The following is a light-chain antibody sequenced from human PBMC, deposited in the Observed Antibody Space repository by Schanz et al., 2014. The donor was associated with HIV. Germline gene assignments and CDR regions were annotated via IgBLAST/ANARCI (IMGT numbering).Light chain of an antibody. CDR2: EVS. J-gene: IGLJ2*01. Sequence: QSSLTQPPSASGSPGQSVTISCTGTSSDVGGYNFVSWYQHHPGKAPKLMIYEVSKRASGVPDRFSGSKSGNTASLTVSGLLTEDEADYYCSSYAGSNNVIFGGGTKLTVL. CDR3: SSYAGSNNVI. CDR1: SSDVGGYNF. V-gene: IGLV2-8*01.